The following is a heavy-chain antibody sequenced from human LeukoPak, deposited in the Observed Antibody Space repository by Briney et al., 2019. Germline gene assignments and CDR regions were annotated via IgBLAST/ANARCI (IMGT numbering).Heavy chain of an antibody. Sequence: GGSLRLSCSASGFSFSSYWMSWVRQAPGKGLEWVSSISSSTSYIYYADSVKGRFTISRDNAKNSLYLQMNSLRPEDTAVYYCARENSGSYYQFDCWGQGTLVTVSS. V-gene: IGHV3-21*01. D-gene: IGHD1-26*01. J-gene: IGHJ4*02. CDR2: ISSSTSYI. CDR3: ARENSGSYYQFDC. CDR1: GFSFSSYW.